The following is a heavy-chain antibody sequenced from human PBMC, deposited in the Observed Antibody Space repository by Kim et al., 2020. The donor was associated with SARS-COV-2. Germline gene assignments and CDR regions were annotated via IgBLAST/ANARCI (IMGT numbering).Heavy chain of an antibody. J-gene: IGHJ4*02. V-gene: IGHV3-23*01. CDR3: AKGHTLNYYDSSGSFDY. CDR2: ISGSGGST. Sequence: GGSLRLSCAASGFTFSSYAMSWVRQAPGKGLEWVSAISGSGGSTYYADSVKGRFTISRDNSKNTLYLQMNSLRAEDTAVYYCAKGHTLNYYDSSGSFDYWGQGTLVPVSS. D-gene: IGHD3-22*01. CDR1: GFTFSSYA.